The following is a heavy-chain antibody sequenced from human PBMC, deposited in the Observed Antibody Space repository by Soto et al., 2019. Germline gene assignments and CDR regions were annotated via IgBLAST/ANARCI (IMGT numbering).Heavy chain of an antibody. D-gene: IGHD7-27*01. V-gene: IGHV4-39*01. Sequence: SETLSLTCTVSGGSISSSSYYWGWIRQPPGKGLEWIGTIYYGGSTYYNPSPKSRVTISVDTSKNQFSLKLSSVTAADTAVYYCARHVADWGWYIDYWGQGTLVTVSS. J-gene: IGHJ4*02. CDR2: IYYGGST. CDR3: ARHVADWGWYIDY. CDR1: GGSISSSSYY.